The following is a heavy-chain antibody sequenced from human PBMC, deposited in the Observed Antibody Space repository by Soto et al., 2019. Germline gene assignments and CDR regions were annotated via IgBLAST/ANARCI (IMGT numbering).Heavy chain of an antibody. D-gene: IGHD3-3*01. CDR3: ARESYDFWSGYLPGGGALDY. CDR2: IYCSGST. J-gene: IGHJ4*02. V-gene: IGHV4-30-4*01. CDR1: GGSISSGDYY. Sequence: PSETLSLTCTVSGGSISSGDYYWSWIRQPPGKGLDWFGYIYCSGSTYYNPSLKSRVTISVDTSKNQFSLKLSSVTAADTAVYYFARESYDFWSGYLPGGGALDYWGQGTLVTVSS.